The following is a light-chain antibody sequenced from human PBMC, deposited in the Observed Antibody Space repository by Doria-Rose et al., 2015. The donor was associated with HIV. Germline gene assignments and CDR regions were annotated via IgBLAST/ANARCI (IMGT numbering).Light chain of an antibody. J-gene: IGKJ1*01. CDR3: HQYGTSWT. V-gene: IGKV3-20*01. Sequence: TQSPGTLSLSPGERATLSCRASQRFSSTYLAWYQQTPGQAPSLLIYDGSSSAYDSPDRFSASGSGTDYTLTINRLEPDDFALDYCHQYGTSWTFGQGTKVEI. CDR1: QRFSSTY. CDR2: DGS.